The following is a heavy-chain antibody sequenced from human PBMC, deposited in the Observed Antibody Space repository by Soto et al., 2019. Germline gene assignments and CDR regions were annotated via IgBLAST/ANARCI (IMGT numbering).Heavy chain of an antibody. Sequence: QFQLVQSGAEVKKPGASVKVSCKASGYTFTNYGISWVRQAPGQGLEWMGWISAYHGNTNYAQNLQGRGTMTTDTSTNTACMVLGSLRSDDTAVYYCARAYYYESSGYYPVDYWGQGTLVTVSS. V-gene: IGHV1-18*01. D-gene: IGHD3-22*01. CDR3: ARAYYYESSGYYPVDY. CDR1: GYTFTNYG. J-gene: IGHJ4*02. CDR2: ISAYHGNT.